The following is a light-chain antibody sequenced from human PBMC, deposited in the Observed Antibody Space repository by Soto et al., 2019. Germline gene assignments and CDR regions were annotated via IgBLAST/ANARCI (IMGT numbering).Light chain of an antibody. J-gene: IGKJ5*01. CDR1: QSVNNH. CDR3: QQYKNWPPIT. CDR2: GAS. Sequence: EIVVSQSPATLSVSQGERATLSCRASQSVNNHLAWYQQKPGQAPRLLIYGASNRATGIPARFSGSGSGTEFALTISSLQSEDFALYYCQQYKNWPPITFGQGTRLEIK. V-gene: IGKV3-15*01.